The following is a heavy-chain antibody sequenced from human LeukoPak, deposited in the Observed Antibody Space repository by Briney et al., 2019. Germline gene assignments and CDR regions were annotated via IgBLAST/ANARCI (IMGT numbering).Heavy chain of an antibody. CDR2: IYTSGST. Sequence: SETLSLTCTVSGGSISSYYWSWIRQPPGKGLEWIGYIYTSGSTNYNPSLKSRVTLLVDTSKNHFSLKLSSVTAADTAVYFRARLLWFGEFATLGYFDYWGQGTLVTVSS. V-gene: IGHV4-4*09. D-gene: IGHD3-10*01. CDR3: ARLLWFGEFATLGYFDY. CDR1: GGSISSYY. J-gene: IGHJ4*02.